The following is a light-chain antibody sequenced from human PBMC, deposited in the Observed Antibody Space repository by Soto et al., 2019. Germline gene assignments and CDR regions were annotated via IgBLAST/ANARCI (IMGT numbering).Light chain of an antibody. J-gene: IGLJ3*02. CDR1: SSNIGTNT. Sequence: QSVLTQPPSASATPGRRVAISCSGSSSNIGTNTVTWYHQLPGTAPKHLIYANDHRPSSVPDRFSVSKSGTSASLAISGRQSGDEAEYFCAAWDASRSGPVFGGGTKLTVL. CDR2: AND. V-gene: IGLV1-44*01. CDR3: AAWDASRSGPV.